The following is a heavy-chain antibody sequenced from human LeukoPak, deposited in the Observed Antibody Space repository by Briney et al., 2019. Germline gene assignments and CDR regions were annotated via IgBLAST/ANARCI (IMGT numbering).Heavy chain of an antibody. J-gene: IGHJ5*02. CDR2: INYSGST. V-gene: IGHV4-59*01. CDR3: ARLWSGYHSWFDP. CDR1: GGSISSYY. Sequence: SETLSLTCTVSGGSISSYYWSWTRQPPGKGLEWIGYINYSGSTNYNPSLKSRVTISVDTSKNQFSLKLSSVTAADTAMYYCARLWSGYHSWFDPWGQGTLVTVSS. D-gene: IGHD3-3*01.